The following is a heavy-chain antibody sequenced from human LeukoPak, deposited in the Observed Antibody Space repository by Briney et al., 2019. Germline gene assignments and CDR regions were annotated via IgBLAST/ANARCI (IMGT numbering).Heavy chain of an antibody. CDR3: ARDVGYDSSGYYPYYFDY. V-gene: IGHV3-7*05. Sequence: PGGSLRLSCAAPGFAFSSYWMSWVRQAPGKGLEWVANIKPDGSEKHYVDSVQGRFTISRDNAKNLLFLQMNSLRAEDTAVYYCARDVGYDSSGYYPYYFDYWGQGTLGTVSS. CDR2: IKPDGSEK. D-gene: IGHD3-22*01. CDR1: GFAFSSYW. J-gene: IGHJ4*02.